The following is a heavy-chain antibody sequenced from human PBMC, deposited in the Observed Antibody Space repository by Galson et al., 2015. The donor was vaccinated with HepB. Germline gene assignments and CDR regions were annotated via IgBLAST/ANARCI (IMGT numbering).Heavy chain of an antibody. CDR1: GYTFTSYG. V-gene: IGHV1-18*04. J-gene: IGHJ3*02. D-gene: IGHD3-22*01. Sequence: SVKVSCKASGYTFTSYGISWVRQAPGQGLEWMGWISAYNGNTNYAQKLQGRVTMTTDTSTSTAYMELRSLRSDDTAVYYCARDDYYDSSGYYSHAFDIWGQGTMVTVSS. CDR3: ARDDYYDSSGYYSHAFDI. CDR2: ISAYNGNT.